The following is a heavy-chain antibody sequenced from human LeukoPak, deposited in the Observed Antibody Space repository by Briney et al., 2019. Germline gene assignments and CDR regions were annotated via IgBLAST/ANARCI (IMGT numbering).Heavy chain of an antibody. CDR3: ARLPYCSSTSCYAYFDY. D-gene: IGHD2-2*01. Sequence: PGGSLRLSCAASGFTFSSYWMSWVRQAPGKGLEWVANIKQDGSEKYYVDSVKGRSTISRDNAKNSLYLQMNSLRAEDTAVYYCARLPYCSSTSCYAYFDYWGQGTLVTVSS. CDR1: GFTFSSYW. V-gene: IGHV3-7*01. CDR2: IKQDGSEK. J-gene: IGHJ4*02.